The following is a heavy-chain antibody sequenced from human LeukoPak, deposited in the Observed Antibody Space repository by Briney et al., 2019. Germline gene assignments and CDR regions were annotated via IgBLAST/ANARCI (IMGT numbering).Heavy chain of an antibody. CDR1: GFTFSDYY. V-gene: IGHV3-11*04. J-gene: IGHJ4*02. CDR2: ISSSGSTI. Sequence: GGSLRLSCAASGFTFSDYYMSWLRQAPGKGLEWVAYISSSGSTIYYADSVKGRFTISRDNAKSSLYLQMNSLRAEDTAVYYCARAHYYASSGYPNPFDYWGQGTLVTVSS. D-gene: IGHD3-22*01. CDR3: ARAHYYASSGYPNPFDY.